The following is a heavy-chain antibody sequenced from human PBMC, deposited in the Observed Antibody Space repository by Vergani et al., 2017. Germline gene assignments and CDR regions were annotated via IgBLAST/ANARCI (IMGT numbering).Heavy chain of an antibody. CDR2: ISGPGLST. Sequence: VQLVESGGGLVPSGGSLRLSCAASGFTFSNSAVSWVRQAPGRGLAWVSSISGPGLSTYYADSVEGRFSISRDNYKKTVFLQMNSMRAEDTAIYYCVKEKIDLGSYFFDSWGHGILVTVSS. CDR3: VKEKIDLGSYFFDS. J-gene: IGHJ4*01. V-gene: IGHV3-23*04. D-gene: IGHD2/OR15-2a*01. CDR1: GFTFSNSA.